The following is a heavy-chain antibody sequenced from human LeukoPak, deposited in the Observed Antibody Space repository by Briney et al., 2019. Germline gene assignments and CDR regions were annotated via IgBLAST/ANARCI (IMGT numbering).Heavy chain of an antibody. CDR1: GGSISSYY. D-gene: IGHD3-22*01. CDR3: ARLTTYSFDTNGYSAFDS. J-gene: IGHJ4*02. Sequence: PSETLSLTCTVSGGSISSYYWSWIRQPAGKGLEWIGRIYTSGSTNYNPSLKSRVTISVDTSKNQFFLKLSSVTAADTALYFCARLTTYSFDTNGYSAFDSWGQGTLVTVSS. V-gene: IGHV4-4*07. CDR2: IYTSGST.